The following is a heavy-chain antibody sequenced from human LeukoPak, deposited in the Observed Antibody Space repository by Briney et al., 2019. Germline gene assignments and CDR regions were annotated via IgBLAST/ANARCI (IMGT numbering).Heavy chain of an antibody. CDR2: ITPIFGTA. Sequence: SVKVSCKASGGTFSSYAISWVRQAPGQGLEWMGGITPIFGTANYAQKFQGRVTITADKSTSTAYMELSSLRSEDTAVYYCARDHRGIAADWFDPWGQGTLVTVSS. CDR3: ARDHRGIAADWFDP. D-gene: IGHD6-13*01. J-gene: IGHJ5*02. V-gene: IGHV1-69*06. CDR1: GGTFSSYA.